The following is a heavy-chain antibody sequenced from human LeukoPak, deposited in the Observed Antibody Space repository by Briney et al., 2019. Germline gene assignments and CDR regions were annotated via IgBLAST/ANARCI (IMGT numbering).Heavy chain of an antibody. V-gene: IGHV1-46*01. CDR3: ASYGGNSDYYMDV. CDR1: GYTFTSYY. D-gene: IGHD4-23*01. J-gene: IGHJ6*03. CDR2: INPGGGST. Sequence: ASVKVSCKASGYTFTSYYMHWVRQAPGQGLEWMGIINPGGGSTSYAQKFQGRVTMTRDMSTSTVYMELSSLRSEDTAVYYCASYGGNSDYYMDVWGKGTTVTVSS.